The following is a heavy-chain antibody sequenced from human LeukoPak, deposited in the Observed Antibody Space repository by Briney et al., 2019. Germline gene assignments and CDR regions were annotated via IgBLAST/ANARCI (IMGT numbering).Heavy chain of an antibody. CDR1: SGSISSHY. D-gene: IGHD5-12*01. CDR2: IYYSGST. CDR3: AREASGYDSGAFDI. Sequence: SETLSLTCTVSSGSISSHYWTWIRQPPGKGLEWIGYIYYSGSTNYNPSLKSRVTISVDTSKNQFSLKLSSVTSADTAVYYCAREASGYDSGAFDIWGQGTMVTVSS. V-gene: IGHV4-59*11. J-gene: IGHJ3*02.